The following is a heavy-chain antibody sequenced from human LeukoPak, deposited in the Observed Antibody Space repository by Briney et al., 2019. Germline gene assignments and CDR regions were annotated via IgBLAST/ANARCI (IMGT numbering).Heavy chain of an antibody. Sequence: GGSLTLSCTASGFTFNLAWMTWVRQAPGKGLGWVGRIRSNINGGTRDYAAPVKGRFTISRDDSKTTLYLQMNSLRAEDTAVYYCAKDRSDYSNYALGVLDYWGRGTLVTVSS. D-gene: IGHD4-11*01. CDR3: AKDRSDYSNYALGVLDY. CDR2: IRSNINGGTR. V-gene: IGHV3-15*01. CDR1: GFTFNLAW. J-gene: IGHJ4*02.